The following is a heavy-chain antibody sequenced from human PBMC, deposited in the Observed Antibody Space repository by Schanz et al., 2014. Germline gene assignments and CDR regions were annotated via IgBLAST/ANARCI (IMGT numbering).Heavy chain of an antibody. CDR1: GFTFSSHW. Sequence: EVQLVQSGVGLVQPGGSLRLSCAASGFTFSSHWMHWVRQDPGKGLVWVARINSVGSNTDYADSVTGRFTISRDNAKNTLYLQMNTLRAEDTAVYYCAKAADWPVTRFDPWGQGTLVTVSS. V-gene: IGHV3-74*01. CDR3: AKAADWPVTRFDP. J-gene: IGHJ5*02. D-gene: IGHD3-9*01. CDR2: INSVGSNT.